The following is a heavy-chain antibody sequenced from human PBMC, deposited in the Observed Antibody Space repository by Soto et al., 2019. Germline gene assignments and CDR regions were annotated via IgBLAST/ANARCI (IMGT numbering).Heavy chain of an antibody. CDR1: GGSIGSGSYY. V-gene: IGHV4-31*03. J-gene: IGHJ4*02. CDR3: ARAGYDRDGGGYYYFDY. D-gene: IGHD3-22*01. Sequence: QVQLQESGPGLVKPSQTLSLTCTVSGGSIGSGSYYWSWIRQHPGKGLEWIGYIYYSGSTYYNPSLKSRFTISIDTSTNQFSLKLSSVTAADTAVYYCARAGYDRDGGGYYYFDYWGQGTLVTVSS. CDR2: IYYSGST.